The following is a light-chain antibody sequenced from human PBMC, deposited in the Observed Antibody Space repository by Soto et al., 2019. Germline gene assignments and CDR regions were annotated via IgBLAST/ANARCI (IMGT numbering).Light chain of an antibody. Sequence: QSALTQPASGSGSPGQSITISCTGTSSDVGGYNYVSWYQQHPGKAPKLMIYDVSNRPSGVSNRFSGSKSGNTASLTISGLQAEDEADYYCSSYTSSSTRVFGGRTKLTVL. CDR2: DVS. CDR3: SSYTSSSTRV. CDR1: SSDVGGYNY. J-gene: IGLJ3*02. V-gene: IGLV2-14*01.